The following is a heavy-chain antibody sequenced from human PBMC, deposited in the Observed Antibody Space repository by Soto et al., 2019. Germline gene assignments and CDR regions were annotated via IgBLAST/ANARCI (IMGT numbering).Heavy chain of an antibody. V-gene: IGHV3-23*01. D-gene: IGHD3-3*01. J-gene: IGHJ4*02. CDR2: ISVNGATT. Sequence: VQLLESGGGLVQPGGSLRLSCAASGFTFSKYAMSWVRQAPGKGLEWVSGISVNGATTYDANSVKGRFTISRDNSKNTLYRQMNSLRAEDTATYYCAKKNVLGVVSPLDYWGQGALVSVSS. CDR1: GFTFSKYA. CDR3: AKKNVLGVVSPLDY.